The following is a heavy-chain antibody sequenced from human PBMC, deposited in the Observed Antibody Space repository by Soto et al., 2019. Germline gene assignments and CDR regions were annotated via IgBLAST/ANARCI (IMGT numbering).Heavy chain of an antibody. CDR2: ISGSGGST. CDR3: AKEGYYDFWSGYLLYRALAI. J-gene: IGHJ3*02. V-gene: IGHV3-23*01. Sequence: PGGSLRLSCAASGFTFSSYAMSWVRQAPGKGLEWVSAISGSGGSTYYADSVKGRFTISRDNSKDTLYLQMNSLRAEDTAVYYCAKEGYYDFWSGYLLYRALAIWGQGTMVTVSS. D-gene: IGHD3-3*01. CDR1: GFTFSSYA.